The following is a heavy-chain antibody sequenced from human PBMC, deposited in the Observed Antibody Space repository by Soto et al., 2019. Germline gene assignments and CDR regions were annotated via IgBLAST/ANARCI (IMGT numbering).Heavy chain of an antibody. CDR3: ARDDYTYGVY. Sequence: ASVKVSCKASGYNFNIYGINWVRQAPGQGLELMGWISAYDGKTTYAEKFQGRVTMTTDASTSTAYMELNSLRVEDTALYYCARDDYTYGVYWGQGSLVTVSS. V-gene: IGHV1-18*01. CDR2: ISAYDGKT. CDR1: GYNFNIYG. D-gene: IGHD3-3*01. J-gene: IGHJ4*02.